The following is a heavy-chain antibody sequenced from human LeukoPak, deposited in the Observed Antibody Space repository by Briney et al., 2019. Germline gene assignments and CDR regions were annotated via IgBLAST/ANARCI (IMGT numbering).Heavy chain of an antibody. CDR3: ARQGLQYEAFDI. D-gene: IGHD5-24*01. Sequence: GSLRLSCAASGFTVSSNYMSWVRQAPGKGLEWVSVLYSDGNTYYADSVKGRFTISRDNSKNTLYFQMNSLRAEDTAVYYCARQGLQYEAFDIWGQGTMVTVSS. CDR1: GFTVSSNY. CDR2: LYSDGNT. V-gene: IGHV3-53*01. J-gene: IGHJ3*02.